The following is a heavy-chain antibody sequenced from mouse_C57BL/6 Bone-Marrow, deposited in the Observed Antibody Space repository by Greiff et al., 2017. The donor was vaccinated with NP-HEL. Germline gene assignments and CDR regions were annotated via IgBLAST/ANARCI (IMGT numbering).Heavy chain of an antibody. J-gene: IGHJ4*01. Sequence: EVKLMESGGGLVQPGGSMKLSCVASGFTFSNYWMNWVRQSPEKGLEWVAQIRLKSDNYATHYAESVKGRFTISRDDSKSSVYLQMNNLRAEDTGIYYCTGLYYYGSSYPYAMDYWGQGTSVTVSS. CDR1: GFTFSNYW. CDR3: TGLYYYGSSYPYAMDY. CDR2: IRLKSDNYAT. V-gene: IGHV6-3*01. D-gene: IGHD1-1*01.